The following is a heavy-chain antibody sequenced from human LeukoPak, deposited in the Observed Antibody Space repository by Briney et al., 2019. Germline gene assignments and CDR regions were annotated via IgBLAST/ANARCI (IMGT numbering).Heavy chain of an antibody. V-gene: IGHV1-18*04. CDR1: GCTFTSYG. CDR3: ARSNGLLWFGEFDY. CDR2: ISAYNGNT. J-gene: IGHJ4*02. Sequence: ASVKVSCKASGCTFTSYGISWVRQAPGQGLEWMGWISAYNGNTNYAQKLQGRVTMTTDTSTSTAYMELRSLRSDDTAVYYCARSNGLLWFGEFDYWGQGTLVTVSS. D-gene: IGHD3-10*01.